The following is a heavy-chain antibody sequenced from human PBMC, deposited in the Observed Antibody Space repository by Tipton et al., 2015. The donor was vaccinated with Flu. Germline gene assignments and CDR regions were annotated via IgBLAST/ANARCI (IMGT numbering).Heavy chain of an antibody. V-gene: IGHV3-23*01. CDR1: GFAFYSYA. CDR3: AKSPGYGDVFDS. D-gene: IGHD3-16*01. Sequence: SLRLSCAASGFAFYSYAMSWVRQAPGKGLEWVSLISSGGDTVYYADAVKGRFTISRDSSKNTLYLQMNSLRAEDTAHYFCAKSPGYGDVFDSWGQGTLVTVSS. CDR2: ISSGGDTV. J-gene: IGHJ4*02.